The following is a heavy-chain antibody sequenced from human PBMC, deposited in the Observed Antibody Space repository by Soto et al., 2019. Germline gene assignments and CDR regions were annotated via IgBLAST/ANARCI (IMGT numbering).Heavy chain of an antibody. V-gene: IGHV4-30-2*01. Sequence: TLSLPFAVSGGSISSGGYSWSWIRQPPGKGLEWIGYIYHSGSIYYNPSLKSRVTISVDRSKNQFPLKLSSVTAADTAVYYCARVPSPWGQGTLVTVS. CDR3: ARVPSP. J-gene: IGHJ5*02. CDR2: IYHSGSI. CDR1: GGSISSGGYS.